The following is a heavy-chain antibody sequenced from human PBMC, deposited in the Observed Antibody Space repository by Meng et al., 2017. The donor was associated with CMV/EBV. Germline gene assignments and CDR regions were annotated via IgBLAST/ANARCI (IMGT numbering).Heavy chain of an antibody. CDR3: ARGPVVVVPAATRYYYYGMDV. D-gene: IGHD2-2*01. Sequence: SVKVSCKASGGTFSSYAISWVRQAPGQGLEWMGGIIPIFGTANYAQKFQGRVTMTRNTSISTAYMELSSLRSEDTAVYYCARGPVVVVPAATRYYYYGMDVWGQGTTVTVSS. J-gene: IGHJ6*02. CDR2: IIPIFGTA. V-gene: IGHV1-69*05. CDR1: GGTFSSYA.